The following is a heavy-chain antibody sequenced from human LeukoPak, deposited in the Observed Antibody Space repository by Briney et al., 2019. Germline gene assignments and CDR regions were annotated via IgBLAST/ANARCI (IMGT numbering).Heavy chain of an antibody. Sequence: SETLSLTCTVSGGSISSSSYYWSWIRQPPGKGLEWIGEVNHSGSTNYNLSLKGRVTISVDTSKNQFSLKLSSVTAADTAVYYCAGGGGRTYGMDVWGKGTTVTVSS. CDR2: VNHSGST. D-gene: IGHD2-15*01. CDR1: GGSISSSSYY. J-gene: IGHJ6*04. V-gene: IGHV4-39*07. CDR3: AGGGGRTYGMDV.